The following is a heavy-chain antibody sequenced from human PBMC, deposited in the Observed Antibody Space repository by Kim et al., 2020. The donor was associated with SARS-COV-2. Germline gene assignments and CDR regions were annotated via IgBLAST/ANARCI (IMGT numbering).Heavy chain of an antibody. CDR3: ARRRNYYDSSGYHATFDV. J-gene: IGHJ3*01. CDR1: GGSISSSSYY. CDR2: IYYSGST. V-gene: IGHV4-39*01. Sequence: SETLSLTCTVSGGSISSSSYYWGWIRQSPGKGLEWIGSIYYSGSTYYNPSLKSRLTISVDTSTNQFSLKLSSVTAADTAIYYCARRRNYYDSSGYHATFDVWGQGTLVTVSS. D-gene: IGHD3-22*01.